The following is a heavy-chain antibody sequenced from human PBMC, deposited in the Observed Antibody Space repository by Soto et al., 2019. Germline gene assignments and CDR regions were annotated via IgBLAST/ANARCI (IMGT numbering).Heavy chain of an antibody. D-gene: IGHD1-7*01. Sequence: GGSLRLSCAASGFTFSSYAMSWVRQATGKGLEWVSAISGSGGSTYYADSVKGRFTISRDNSKNTLYLRMNSLRAEDTAVYYCAKDQNGNYVVWFDPWGQGTLVTVSS. CDR2: ISGSGGST. V-gene: IGHV3-23*01. CDR1: GFTFSSYA. CDR3: AKDQNGNYVVWFDP. J-gene: IGHJ5*02.